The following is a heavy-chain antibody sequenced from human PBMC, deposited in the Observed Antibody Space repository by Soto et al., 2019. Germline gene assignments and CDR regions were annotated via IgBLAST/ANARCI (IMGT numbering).Heavy chain of an antibody. V-gene: IGHV3-9*01. CDR1: GFTFDDYA. Sequence: SLRLSCAASGFTFDDYAMHWVRQAPGKGLEWASGISWNSGSIGYADSVKGRFTISRDNAKNSLYLQMNSLRAEDTALYYCAKAKAEASYYYYYMDVWGKGTTVTVSS. CDR3: AKAKAEASYYYYYMDV. J-gene: IGHJ6*03. CDR2: ISWNSGSI.